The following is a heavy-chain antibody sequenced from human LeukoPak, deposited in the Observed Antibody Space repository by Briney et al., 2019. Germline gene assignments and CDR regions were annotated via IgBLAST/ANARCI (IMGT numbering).Heavy chain of an antibody. J-gene: IGHJ5*02. CDR1: GFTVSSNY. V-gene: IGHV3-53*05. Sequence: GGSLRLSCAASGFTVSSNYMSWVRQAPGKGLEWVSVIYSGGSTYYADSVKGRFTISRDNSKNTVYLQMNSLRAEDTAVYYCARSTYSSSWLTRFDPWGQGTLVTVSS. D-gene: IGHD6-13*01. CDR3: ARSTYSSSWLTRFDP. CDR2: IYSGGST.